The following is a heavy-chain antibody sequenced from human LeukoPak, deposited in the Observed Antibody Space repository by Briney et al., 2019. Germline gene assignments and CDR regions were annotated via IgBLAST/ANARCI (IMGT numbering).Heavy chain of an antibody. D-gene: IGHD3-10*01. V-gene: IGHV4-4*07. CDR3: ARDTYYYGSGSYYDY. J-gene: IGHJ4*02. CDR2: IYTSGST. Sequence: SETLSLTCTVSGGSISSYYWSWIRQPAGKGLEWIGRIYTSGSTNYNPSLKSRVTMSVDTSKNQFSLKLSSVTAAYTAVYYCARDTYYYGSGSYYDYWGQGTLVTVSS. CDR1: GGSISSYY.